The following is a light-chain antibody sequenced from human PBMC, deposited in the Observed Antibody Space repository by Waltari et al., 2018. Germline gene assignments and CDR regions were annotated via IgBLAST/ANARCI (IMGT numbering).Light chain of an antibody. CDR1: QDIGNF. V-gene: IGKV1-33*01. CDR2: DAA. J-gene: IGKJ5*01. CDR3: QQYNNLPIT. Sequence: DVQMTQSPSSLSASVGDRVTITCQASQDIGNFLNWYQQKPGRAPQLLVYDAANLQTGVPARFSGSGSGTDCTFTISSLQPEDGATYSCQQYNNLPITFGQGTRLEI.